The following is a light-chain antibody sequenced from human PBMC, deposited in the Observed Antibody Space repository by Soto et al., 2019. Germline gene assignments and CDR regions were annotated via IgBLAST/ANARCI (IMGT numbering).Light chain of an antibody. J-gene: IGKJ5*01. CDR3: QQYNNWPIT. V-gene: IGKV3-15*01. CDR2: GAS. CDR1: QNILSN. Sequence: EIVMTQSPVTLSVSPGERVTLSCRASQNILSNLAWYQQKPGQAPRLLIYGASTRATGIPARFSGSGSGTEFTLTISGLQSEDFAVYYCQQYNNWPITFGQGTRLEIK.